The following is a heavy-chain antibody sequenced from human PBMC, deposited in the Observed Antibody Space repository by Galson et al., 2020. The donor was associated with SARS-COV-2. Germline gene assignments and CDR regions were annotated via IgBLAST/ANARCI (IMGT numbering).Heavy chain of an antibody. D-gene: IGHD5-12*01. J-gene: IGHJ4*02. CDR1: GYSFTTYW. CDR3: ARQRGYTGYAVDY. Sequence: GGSLRLSCKGPGYSFTTYWIGWVRQMPGKGLEWMGIIYPGDSDTRYSPSFQGQVTISADKSISTAYLQWSSLKASDTAMYYCARQRGYTGYAVDYWGQGTLVTVSS. CDR2: IYPGDSDT. V-gene: IGHV5-51*01.